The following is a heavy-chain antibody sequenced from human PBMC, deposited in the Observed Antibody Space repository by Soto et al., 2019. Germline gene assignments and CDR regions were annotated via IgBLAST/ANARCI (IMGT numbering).Heavy chain of an antibody. CDR2: ISGSGGST. J-gene: IGHJ4*02. D-gene: IGHD5-18*01. CDR1: GFTFSSYA. CDR3: ARIIYSYGLGDLDY. Sequence: EVQLLESGGGLVQPGGSLRLSCAASGFTFSSYAMSWVRQAPGKGLEWVSAISGSGGSTYYADSVKGRFTISRDNSKNTLYLQMNSLRAEDTAVYYCARIIYSYGLGDLDYWGQGTLVTVSS. V-gene: IGHV3-23*01.